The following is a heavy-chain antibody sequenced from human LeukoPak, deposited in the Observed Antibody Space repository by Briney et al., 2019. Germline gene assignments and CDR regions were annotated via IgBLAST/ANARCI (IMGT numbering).Heavy chain of an antibody. CDR2: INPNSGGT. CDR1: GYTFIGYY. J-gene: IGHJ3*02. Sequence: GASVKVSCKASGYTFIGYYMHWVRQAPGQWVEWMGWINPNSGGTNYAQKFQGRVTMTRDTSISTAYMEVSRLRSDDTGVYYCARDLDTAMVGAFDIWGQGTMVTVSS. D-gene: IGHD5-18*01. CDR3: ARDLDTAMVGAFDI. V-gene: IGHV1-2*02.